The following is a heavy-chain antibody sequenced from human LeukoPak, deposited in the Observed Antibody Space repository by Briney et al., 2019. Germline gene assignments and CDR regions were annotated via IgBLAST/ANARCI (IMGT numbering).Heavy chain of an antibody. V-gene: IGHV3-23*01. J-gene: IGHJ4*02. CDR2: ISGSAGSA. D-gene: IGHD3-22*01. CDR3: AKGGSSGYYNHFVY. Sequence: GGSLRLSSAASGFTFSNYAMSWVRQATGKGLEWVSTISGSAGSAYYADSVKGRFTISRDNSKNTLYLQMNSLRAEDTAVYYCAKGGSSGYYNHFVYWGQGTLVTVSS. CDR1: GFTFSNYA.